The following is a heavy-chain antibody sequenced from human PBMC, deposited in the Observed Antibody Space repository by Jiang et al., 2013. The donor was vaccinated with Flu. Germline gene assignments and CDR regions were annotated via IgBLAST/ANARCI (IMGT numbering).Heavy chain of an antibody. Sequence: GLIQPGGSLRLSCAASGFTVSSNYMSWVRQAPGKGLEWVSVIYSGGSTYYADSVKGRFTISRDNSKNTLYLQMNSLRAEDTAVYYCARDRGYSYGGFYFDYWGQGTLVAVSS. D-gene: IGHD5-18*01. V-gene: IGHV3-53*01. CDR1: GFTVSSNY. CDR3: ARDRGYSYGGFYFDY. CDR2: IYSGGST. J-gene: IGHJ4*02.